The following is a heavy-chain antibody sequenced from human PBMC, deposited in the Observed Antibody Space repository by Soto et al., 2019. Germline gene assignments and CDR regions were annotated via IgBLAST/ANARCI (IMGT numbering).Heavy chain of an antibody. CDR2: ISGLGGSR. CDR3: AKSYGNTWEQYDFDY. V-gene: IGHV3-23*01. D-gene: IGHD1-26*01. Sequence: VHLLESGGGLVQPGGSLRLSCAASGFTFSAYSLSWVRQAPGKGLQWVSGISGLGGSRYYADSVKGRFTISRDNSKNSLYLQMDSLRVEDTAVYYCAKSYGNTWEQYDFDYWCQGTLLTVSS. CDR1: GFTFSAYS. J-gene: IGHJ4*02.